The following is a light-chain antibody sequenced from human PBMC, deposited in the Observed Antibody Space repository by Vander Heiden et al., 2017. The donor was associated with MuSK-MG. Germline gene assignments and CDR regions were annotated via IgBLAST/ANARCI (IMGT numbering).Light chain of an antibody. J-gene: IGLJ2*01. CDR2: DVS. CDR3: SSYTSSSTLV. V-gene: IGLV2-14*03. CDR1: SSDVGGYNY. Sequence: QSALTQPASVSGSPGQSITISCTGTSSDVGGYNYVSWYQQHPGKAPKLMMYDVSNRPSGVSNRFSGSKSGNTESLTISGLQAEDEADYYCSSYTSSSTLVFGGGTKLTVL.